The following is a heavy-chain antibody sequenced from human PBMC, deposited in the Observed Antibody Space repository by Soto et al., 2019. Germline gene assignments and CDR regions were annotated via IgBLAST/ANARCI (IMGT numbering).Heavy chain of an antibody. CDR3: ASHIMITFGGVIVMQYYLDY. J-gene: IGHJ4*02. CDR1: GGSISSSSYY. D-gene: IGHD3-16*02. CDR2: IYYSGST. Sequence: PSETLSLTCTVSGGSISSSSYYWGWIRQPPGKGLEWIGSIYYSGSTYYNPSLKSRATISVDTSKNQFSLKLSSVTAADTAVYYCASHIMITFGGVIVMQYYLDYWGQGTLVTVSS. V-gene: IGHV4-39*01.